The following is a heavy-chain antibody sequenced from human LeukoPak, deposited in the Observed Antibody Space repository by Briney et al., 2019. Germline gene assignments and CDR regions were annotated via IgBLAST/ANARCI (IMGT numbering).Heavy chain of an antibody. J-gene: IGHJ3*02. CDR3: ATIPWSGSYIYAFDI. V-gene: IGHV3-30*02. Sequence: GGSLRLSCAASGFTFSSYGMHWVRQAPGKGLEWVAFIRYDGSNKYYADSVKGRFTISRDNSKNTLYLQMNSLRAEDTAVYYCATIPWSGSYIYAFDIWGQGTMVTVSS. CDR2: IRYDGSNK. D-gene: IGHD1-26*01. CDR1: GFTFSSYG.